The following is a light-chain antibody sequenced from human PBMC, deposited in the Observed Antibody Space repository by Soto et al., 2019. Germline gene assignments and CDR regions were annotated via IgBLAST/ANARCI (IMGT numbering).Light chain of an antibody. CDR2: DAS. CDR1: QSVSTW. Sequence: DIQMTHSPYALSASVGDIVTITCRASQSVSTWLAWYQQKPGKAPNLLIYDASILESGVPSRFSGSGSGTEFTLTISSLQPDDFAVYYCQQYDSYPWTFGQGTKVDIK. V-gene: IGKV1-5*01. CDR3: QQYDSYPWT. J-gene: IGKJ1*01.